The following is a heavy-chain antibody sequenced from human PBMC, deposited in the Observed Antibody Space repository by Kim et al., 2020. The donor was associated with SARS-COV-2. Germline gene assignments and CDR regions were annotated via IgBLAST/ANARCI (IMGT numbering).Heavy chain of an antibody. D-gene: IGHD2-8*01. J-gene: IGHJ4*02. CDR1: GGSISSSSYY. V-gene: IGHV4-39*01. CDR2: IYYSGST. Sequence: SETLSLTCTVSGGSISSSSYYWGWIRQPPGKGLEWIGSIYYSGSTYYNPSLKSRVTISVDTSKNQFSLKLSSVTAADTAVYYCARHRPQFYAIEGGWYFDYWGQGTLVTVSS. CDR3: ARHRPQFYAIEGGWYFDY.